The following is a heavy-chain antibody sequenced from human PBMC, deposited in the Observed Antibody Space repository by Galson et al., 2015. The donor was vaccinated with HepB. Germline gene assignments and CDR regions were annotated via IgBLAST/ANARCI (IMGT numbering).Heavy chain of an antibody. CDR2: IDPNSGGT. D-gene: IGHD6-19*01. V-gene: IGHV1-2*02. CDR3: ARAGWLENYDAFDI. CDR1: GSTFTGYY. J-gene: IGHJ3*02. Sequence: SVKVSCKASGSTFTGYYMHWVRQAPGQGLEWMGWIDPNSGGTNYAQKFQGRVTMTRDTSISTAYMELSRLRSYDTAVYYCARAGWLENYDAFDIWGQATMVTVSS.